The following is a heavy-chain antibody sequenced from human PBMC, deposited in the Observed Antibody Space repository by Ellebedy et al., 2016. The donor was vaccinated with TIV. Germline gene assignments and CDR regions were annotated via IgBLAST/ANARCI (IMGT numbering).Heavy chain of an antibody. J-gene: IGHJ3*02. CDR2: IYYSGST. CDR1: GGSISSSSYY. D-gene: IGHD1-26*01. Sequence: SETLSLXCTVSGGSISSSSYYWGWIRQPPGKGLEWIGSIYYSGSTYYNPSLKSRVTISVDTSKNQFSLKLSSVTAADTAVYYCARERSGSYYFDAFDIWGQGTMVTVSS. V-gene: IGHV4-39*07. CDR3: ARERSGSYYFDAFDI.